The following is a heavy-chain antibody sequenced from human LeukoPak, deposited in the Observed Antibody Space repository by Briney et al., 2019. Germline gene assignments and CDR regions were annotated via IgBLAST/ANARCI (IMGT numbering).Heavy chain of an antibody. CDR1: GGSISSYY. D-gene: IGHD1-26*01. Sequence: SETLSLTCTVSGGSISSYYWSWIRQPPGKGLEWIGYIYYSGSTNYNPSLKSRVTMSVDTSKNQFSLKLSSVTAADTAVYYCARDPTTIRYYYYGMDVWGQGTTVTVSS. V-gene: IGHV4-59*12. J-gene: IGHJ6*02. CDR2: IYYSGST. CDR3: ARDPTTIRYYYYGMDV.